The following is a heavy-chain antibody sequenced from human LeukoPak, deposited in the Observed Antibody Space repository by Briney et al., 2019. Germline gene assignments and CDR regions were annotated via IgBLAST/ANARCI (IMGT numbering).Heavy chain of an antibody. CDR2: ISGSGGST. V-gene: IGHV3-23*01. Sequence: GGSLRLSCAASGFTFSSYAMSWVRQAPGKGLEWVSAISGSGGSTYYADSVKGRFTISRDNSKNTLYLQMNSLRAEDTALYHCAREFCSSTSCANFDYWGQGTLVTVSS. J-gene: IGHJ4*02. D-gene: IGHD2-2*01. CDR1: GFTFSSYA. CDR3: AREFCSSTSCANFDY.